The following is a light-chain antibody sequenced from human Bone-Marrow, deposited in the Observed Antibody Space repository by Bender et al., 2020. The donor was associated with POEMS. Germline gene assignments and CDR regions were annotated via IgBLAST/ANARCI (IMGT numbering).Light chain of an antibody. J-gene: IGLJ3*02. CDR3: CSYTRSSTWV. CDR2: DVS. Sequence: QSALTQAASVSGSPGQSISISCTGTSSDVGGYNYVSWYQQHPGKVPKLLIYDVSNRPSGVSTRFSGSKSGNTASLTISGLQAEDGGDYFCCSYTRSSTWVFGGGTKLTVL. V-gene: IGLV2-14*03. CDR1: SSDVGGYNY.